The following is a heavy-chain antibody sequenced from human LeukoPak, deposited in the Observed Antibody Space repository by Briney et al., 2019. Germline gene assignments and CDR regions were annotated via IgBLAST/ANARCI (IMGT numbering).Heavy chain of an antibody. Sequence: GGSLRLSCAASGFTFSNYAVNWVRQAPGKGLEWVSTIRVNGDSTFYADSVKGRFTISRDNSKNTLYLQMNSLRAEDTAVYYCARAHRYSSGWYFDYWGQGTLVTVSS. CDR2: IRVNGDST. J-gene: IGHJ4*02. CDR1: GFTFSNYA. V-gene: IGHV3-23*01. D-gene: IGHD6-19*01. CDR3: ARAHRYSSGWYFDY.